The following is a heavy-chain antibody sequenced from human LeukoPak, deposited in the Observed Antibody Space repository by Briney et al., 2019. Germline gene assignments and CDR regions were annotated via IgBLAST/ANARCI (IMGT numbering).Heavy chain of an antibody. CDR3: ARVITMVRGGKSYYMDV. CDR1: GYTFTSYG. V-gene: IGHV1-18*01. CDR2: ISAYNGNT. J-gene: IGHJ6*03. Sequence: ASVKVSCKASGYTFTSYGISWVRQAPGQGLEWMGWISAYNGNTNYAQKLQGRVTMTTDTSTSTVYMELRGLRSDDTAVYYCARVITMVRGGKSYYMDVWGKGTTVTISS. D-gene: IGHD3-10*01.